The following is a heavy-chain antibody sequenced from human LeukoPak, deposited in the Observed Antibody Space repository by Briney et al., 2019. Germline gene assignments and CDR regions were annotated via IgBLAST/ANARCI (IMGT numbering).Heavy chain of an antibody. D-gene: IGHD3-9*01. J-gene: IGHJ3*02. V-gene: IGHV4-34*01. CDR3: ARSIPEYYDILRSDAFDI. CDR1: GGSFSGYY. CDR2: INHSGST. Sequence: SETLSLTRAVYGGSFSGYYWSWIRQPPGKGLEWIGEINHSGSTNYNPSLKSRVTISVDTSKNQFSLKLSSVTAADTAVYYCARSIPEYYDILRSDAFDIWGQGTMVTVSS.